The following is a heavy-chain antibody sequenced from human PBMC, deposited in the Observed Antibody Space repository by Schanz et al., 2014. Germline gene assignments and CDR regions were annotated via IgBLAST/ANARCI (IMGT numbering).Heavy chain of an antibody. CDR3: VKDTNGGDSGNYHAFDV. Sequence: EVQLVESGGGLVKPGGSLRLSCAASGFTFSRHSMNWVRQAPGKGLEWVSLISSTSSYRYYADSVKGRFTISRDNANNTLDLQMKSLRPEDTALYYCVKDTNGGDSGNYHAFDVWGQGTRVTVSS. CDR2: ISSTSSYR. J-gene: IGHJ3*01. D-gene: IGHD4-17*01. CDR1: GFTFSRHS. V-gene: IGHV3-21*04.